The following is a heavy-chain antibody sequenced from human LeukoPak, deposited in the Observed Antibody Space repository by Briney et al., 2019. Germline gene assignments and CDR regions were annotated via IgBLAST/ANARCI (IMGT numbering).Heavy chain of an antibody. V-gene: IGHV3-11*01. CDR2: ISSSGSTI. Sequence: GGSLRLSCAASGVTFSDYYMSWIRQAPGKGMEWVSYISSSGSTIYYADSAKGRFTISRDNAKNSLYLQMNSLRAEDTAVYYCARCRSYEQQLVQVYFDYWGQGTLVTVSS. D-gene: IGHD6-13*01. CDR1: GVTFSDYY. CDR3: ARCRSYEQQLVQVYFDY. J-gene: IGHJ4*02.